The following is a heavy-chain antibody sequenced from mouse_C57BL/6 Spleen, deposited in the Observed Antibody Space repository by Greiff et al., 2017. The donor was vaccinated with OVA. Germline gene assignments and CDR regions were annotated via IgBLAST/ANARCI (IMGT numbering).Heavy chain of an antibody. CDR3: ARREDWDSFAY. J-gene: IGHJ3*01. V-gene: IGHV1-69*01. Sequence: VQLQQPGAELVMPGASVKLSCKASGYTFTSYWMHWVKQRPGQGLEWIGEIDPSDSYPTYNPKFKGKSTLTVDKSSSTAYMQLSSLTSEDSAVYYCARREDWDSFAYWGQGTLVTVSA. D-gene: IGHD4-1*01. CDR1: GYTFTSYW. CDR2: IDPSDSYP.